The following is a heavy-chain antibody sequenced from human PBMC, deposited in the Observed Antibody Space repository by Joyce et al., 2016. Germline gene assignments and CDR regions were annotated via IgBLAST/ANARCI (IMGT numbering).Heavy chain of an antibody. CDR1: GGSITSSSLY. Sequence: GGSITSSSLYWVWIRQPPGKGLEWIGTMYYSGSTYYNPSFKSRGTIAVGTSRNQFSLKLSSVTAADTAVYYCASDQGRSYYYDSSGYYAGYFDYWGQGILVTVSS. CDR2: MYYSGST. V-gene: IGHV4-39*07. J-gene: IGHJ4*02. CDR3: ASDQGRSYYYDSSGYYAGYFDY. D-gene: IGHD3-22*01.